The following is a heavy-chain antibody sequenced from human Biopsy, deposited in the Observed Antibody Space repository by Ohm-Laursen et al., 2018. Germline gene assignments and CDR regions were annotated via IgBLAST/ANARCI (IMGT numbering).Heavy chain of an antibody. J-gene: IGHJ1*01. Sequence: GTLSLTCTVSGGSFTGHYWSWIRQPPGRGLEWIGHISYTGYTSYKSSLKSRVTISLDTSRKHFSLGLTSLAAADTAVYYCARGSNEYGGLYFPHWGQGTLVTVPS. V-gene: IGHV4-59*11. CDR1: GGSFTGHY. CDR3: ARGSNEYGGLYFPH. D-gene: IGHD4-23*01. CDR2: ISYTGYT.